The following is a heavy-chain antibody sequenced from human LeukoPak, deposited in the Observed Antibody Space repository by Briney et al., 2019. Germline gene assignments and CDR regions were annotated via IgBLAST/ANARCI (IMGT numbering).Heavy chain of an antibody. Sequence: ASVKVSCKASGYTFTSYYMHWVRQAPGQGLEWMGIINPSGGSTSYAQKFQGRVTMTRDTSTSTVYMELSSLRSEDTAVYYCARGYYGSGSYYNYYFDYWGQGTLVTVSS. D-gene: IGHD3-10*01. CDR3: ARGYYGSGSYYNYYFDY. V-gene: IGHV1-46*01. CDR2: INPSGGST. CDR1: GYTFTSYY. J-gene: IGHJ4*02.